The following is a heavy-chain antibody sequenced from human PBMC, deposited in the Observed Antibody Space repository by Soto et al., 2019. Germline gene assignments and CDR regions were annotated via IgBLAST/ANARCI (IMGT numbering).Heavy chain of an antibody. CDR3: AKDEISKPIRGHAFNF. CDR2: ISYDGSYQ. CDR1: GVTSSSEG. Sequence: GGPMRHACGAAGVTSSSEGMHWFSKAPGKGLEWVAVISYDGSYQYYVDSVKGRFTISRDNSKNTLYLQMNSLRDEDTAVYYCAKDEISKPIRGHAFNFWGQGPMVTVS. V-gene: IGHV3-30*18. D-gene: IGHD4-4*01. J-gene: IGHJ3*01.